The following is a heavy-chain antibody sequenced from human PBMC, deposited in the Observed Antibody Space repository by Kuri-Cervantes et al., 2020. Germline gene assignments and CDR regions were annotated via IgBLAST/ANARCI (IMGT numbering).Heavy chain of an antibody. CDR2: IRSKANTYAT. CDR3: TRIYDTVFDH. J-gene: IGHJ4*02. D-gene: IGHD5/OR15-5a*01. V-gene: IGHV3-73*01. CDR1: GFTFSSYA. Sequence: LSLTCAASGFTFSSYAMHWVRQASGKGLEWVGRIRSKANTYATAYAASVKGRFTVSRDNSKNTAYLQMNSLRTEDTAVYYCTRIYDTVFDHWGQGTLVTVSS.